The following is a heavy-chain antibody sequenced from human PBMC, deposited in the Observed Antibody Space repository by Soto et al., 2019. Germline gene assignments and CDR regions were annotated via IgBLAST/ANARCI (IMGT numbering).Heavy chain of an antibody. D-gene: IGHD2-8*01. CDR3: ARKYCTNGVCYRPWFDP. Sequence: PSETLSLTCTVSGGSISSSSYYWGWIRQPPGKGLEWIGSIYYSGSTYYNPSLKSRVTISVDTSKNQFSLKLSSVTAADTAVYYCARKYCTNGVCYRPWFDPWGQGTLVTVSS. J-gene: IGHJ5*02. CDR1: GGSISSSSYY. CDR2: IYYSGST. V-gene: IGHV4-39*01.